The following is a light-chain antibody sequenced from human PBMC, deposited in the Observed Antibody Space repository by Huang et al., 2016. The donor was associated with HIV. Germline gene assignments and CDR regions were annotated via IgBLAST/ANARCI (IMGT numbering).Light chain of an antibody. CDR2: DAS. J-gene: IGKJ2*01. V-gene: IGKV3-20*01. Sequence: IVLTQSPGTLSLSPGERATLSCRASHNVTTNYLAWYQQKPGLAPRLLIYDASNRATGIPDRVSGSGSGADFTLTISRLEPGDFAVYYCQQYGSSSYTFGQGTKLEIK. CDR3: QQYGSSSYT. CDR1: HNVTTNY.